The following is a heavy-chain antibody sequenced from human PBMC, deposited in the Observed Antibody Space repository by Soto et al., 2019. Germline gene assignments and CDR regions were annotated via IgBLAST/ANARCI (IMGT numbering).Heavy chain of an antibody. CDR3: AKDPDRYDYVWGTYRYIDR. V-gene: IGHV3-23*01. Sequence: EVQLLESGGGLVQPGGSLRLSCTASGIAFSNYAMSWVRQAPRKGLEWVSTISTSGGRPYYADSVKGRFTISRDNSKNTLYLQMNSLRAEDTAVYYCAKDPDRYDYVWGTYRYIDRWGQGTRVTVSS. D-gene: IGHD3-16*02. CDR2: ISTSGGRP. J-gene: IGHJ4*02. CDR1: GIAFSNYA.